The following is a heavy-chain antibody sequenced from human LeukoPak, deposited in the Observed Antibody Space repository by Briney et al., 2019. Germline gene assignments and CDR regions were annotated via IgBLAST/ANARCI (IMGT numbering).Heavy chain of an antibody. CDR1: GGSFSGYY. CDR2: INHSGST. CDR3: ARGREHSSRRHRFDP. V-gene: IGHV4-34*01. J-gene: IGHJ5*02. D-gene: IGHD3-3*02. Sequence: SETLSLTCAVYGGSFSGYYWSWIRQPPGKGLDWIGEINHSGSTNYNPSLKSRVTISVDTSKNQFSLKLSSVTAADTAVYYCARGREHSSRRHRFDPWGQGTLVTVSS.